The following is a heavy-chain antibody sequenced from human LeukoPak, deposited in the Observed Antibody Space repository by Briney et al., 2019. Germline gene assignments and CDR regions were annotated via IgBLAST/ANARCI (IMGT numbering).Heavy chain of an antibody. D-gene: IGHD3-22*01. Sequence: GGSLQISCKGSGYSFTSYWIGWVRQMPGKGLEWMGIIYPGDSDTRYSPSFQGQVTISADKSISTAYLQWSSLKASDTAMYYCARGTYYYDSSGYLHYWGQGTLVTVSS. V-gene: IGHV5-51*01. CDR2: IYPGDSDT. CDR3: ARGTYYYDSSGYLHY. CDR1: GYSFTSYW. J-gene: IGHJ4*02.